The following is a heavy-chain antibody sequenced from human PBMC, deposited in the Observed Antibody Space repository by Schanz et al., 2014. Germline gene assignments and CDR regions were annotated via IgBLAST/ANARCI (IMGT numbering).Heavy chain of an antibody. J-gene: IGHJ4*02. D-gene: IGHD6-19*01. Sequence: QEQLVQSGAEVKTPGDSVKVSCKASGYSIGGYYMHWVRQAPGVGPEWMGRINPNSDKTGFPQKFQGRVTMTRTISESTAYMELSSLRSEDTAVYYCARLRAGPFYFDYWGQGTLVTVSS. V-gene: IGHV1-8*02. CDR3: ARLRAGPFYFDY. CDR2: INPNSDKT. CDR1: GYSIGGYY.